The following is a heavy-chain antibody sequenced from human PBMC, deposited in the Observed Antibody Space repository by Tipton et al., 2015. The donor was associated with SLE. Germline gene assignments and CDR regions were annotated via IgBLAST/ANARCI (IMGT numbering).Heavy chain of an antibody. Sequence: TLSLTCAVSGYSISSGYCWGWIRQPPGKGLEWIGSIFHSGSTYYNPSLRSRVTISLDTSKNQFSLKLSSVTAADTAVYYCARLHGYSYGLNWFDPWGQGTLISVSS. V-gene: IGHV4-38-2*01. D-gene: IGHD5-18*01. J-gene: IGHJ5*02. CDR3: ARLHGYSYGLNWFDP. CDR2: IFHSGST. CDR1: GYSISSGYC.